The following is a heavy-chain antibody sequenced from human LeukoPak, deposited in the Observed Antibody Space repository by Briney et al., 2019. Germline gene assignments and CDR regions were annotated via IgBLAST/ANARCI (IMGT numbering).Heavy chain of an antibody. J-gene: IGHJ4*02. CDR2: IRDDGRNK. CDR1: GFTFSTYG. V-gene: IGHV3-30*02. Sequence: GGSLRLSCVASGFTFSTYGMHWVRQAPGKGLEWGAFIRDDGRNKYYADSVKGRFTISRDNSKKTLCLQMNSLRAEDTAVYYCAKEIWPTVTTPGHTHFDYWGQGTLVTVSS. D-gene: IGHD4-17*01. CDR3: AKEIWPTVTTPGHTHFDY.